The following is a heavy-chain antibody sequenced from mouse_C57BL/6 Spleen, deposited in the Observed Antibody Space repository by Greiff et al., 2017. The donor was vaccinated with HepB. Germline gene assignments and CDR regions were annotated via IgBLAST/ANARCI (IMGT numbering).Heavy chain of an antibody. CDR3: ARDYGSPFAY. D-gene: IGHD1-1*01. CDR1: GFTFSDYG. CDR2: ISSGSSTI. J-gene: IGHJ3*01. V-gene: IGHV5-17*01. Sequence: EVQGVESGGGLVKPGGSLKLSCAASGFTFSDYGMHWVRQAPEKGLEWVAYISSGSSTIYYADTVKGRFTLSRDNAKNTLFLQMTSLRSEDTAMYYCARDYGSPFAYWGQGTLVTVSA.